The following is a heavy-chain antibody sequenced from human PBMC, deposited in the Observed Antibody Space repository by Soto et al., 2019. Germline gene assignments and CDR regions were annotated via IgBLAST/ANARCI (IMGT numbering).Heavy chain of an antibody. V-gene: IGHV1-69*12. Sequence: QVQLVQSGAEVKKPGSSVKVSCKSSGGTFSTYAISLVRQAPGQGLEWMGGIIPIFGTANYAQKFQGRVTITADESTNTAYMELISLRSEDTAVYYCARDEMVVATGSRTWHYYYGMDVWGQGTTVTVSS. D-gene: IGHD2-15*01. J-gene: IGHJ6*02. CDR2: IIPIFGTA. CDR1: GGTFSTYA. CDR3: ARDEMVVATGSRTWHYYYGMDV.